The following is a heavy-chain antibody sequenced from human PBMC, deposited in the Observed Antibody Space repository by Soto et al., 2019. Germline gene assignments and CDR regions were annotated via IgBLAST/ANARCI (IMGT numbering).Heavy chain of an antibody. CDR3: AKDGAGITIFGVVTDWYGMDG. J-gene: IGHJ6*02. V-gene: IGHV3-23*01. D-gene: IGHD3-3*01. Sequence: GSLRLSCAASGFTFSSYAMSWVRQAPGKGLEWVSAISGSGGSTYYADSVKGRFTISRDNSKNTLYLQMNSLRAEDTAVYYCAKDGAGITIFGVVTDWYGMDGWGQGTTVTVSS. CDR2: ISGSGGST. CDR1: GFTFSSYA.